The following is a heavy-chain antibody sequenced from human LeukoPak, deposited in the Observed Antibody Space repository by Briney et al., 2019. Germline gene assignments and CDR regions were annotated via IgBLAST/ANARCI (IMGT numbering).Heavy chain of an antibody. V-gene: IGHV4-39*07. CDR2: INHSGST. J-gene: IGHJ5*02. D-gene: IGHD2-2*01. Sequence: SETLSLTCTVSGGSISRGSYSWGWIRQPPGKGLEWIGEINHSGSTNYNPSLKSRVSISVDTSKNQFSLKLSSVTAAGTAVYYCARGERDNSSTSHKFDPWGQGTLVTVSS. CDR1: GGSISRGSYS. CDR3: ARGERDNSSTSHKFDP.